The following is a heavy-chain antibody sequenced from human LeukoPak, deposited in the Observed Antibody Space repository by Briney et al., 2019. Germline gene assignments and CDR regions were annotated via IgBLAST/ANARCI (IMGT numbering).Heavy chain of an antibody. CDR3: TRGRVPAATNWFDP. CDR1: GFTFGDYA. CDR2: IRSKAYGGTT. D-gene: IGHD2-2*01. J-gene: IGHJ5*02. V-gene: IGHV3-49*03. Sequence: GGSLRLSCTASGFTFGDYAMSWFRQAPGKGLEWVGFIRSKAYGGTTEYAASVKGRFTISRDDSKSIAYLQMNSLKTEDTAVYYCTRGRVPAATNWFDPWGQGTLVTVSS.